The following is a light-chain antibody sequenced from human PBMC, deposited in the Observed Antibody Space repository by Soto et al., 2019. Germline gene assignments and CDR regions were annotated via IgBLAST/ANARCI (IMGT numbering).Light chain of an antibody. V-gene: IGKV3-15*01. CDR3: QQYNNWPLT. Sequence: EVMMTQSPVTLSVSPGERATLSCRASQSISRNLAWYQHKPGQAPRLLIYAASTRATGLPARFSGSGSGTEFTLTISSLQSEDFAVYSCQQYNNWPLTFGQGTKVDI. J-gene: IGKJ1*01. CDR1: QSISRN. CDR2: AAS.